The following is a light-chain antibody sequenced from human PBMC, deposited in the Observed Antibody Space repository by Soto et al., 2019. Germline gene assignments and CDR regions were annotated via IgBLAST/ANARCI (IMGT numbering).Light chain of an antibody. Sequence: EIVLTQSPATLSLSPGERATLSCRASQSVSIYLAWYQQKPGQAPRLLIYDSSNRAAGIPARFSARGSGTDFTLFISNLEPEDSAVYYCQHRSNWPPITFGRGTRLEIK. J-gene: IGKJ5*01. V-gene: IGKV3-11*01. CDR3: QHRSNWPPIT. CDR1: QSVSIY. CDR2: DSS.